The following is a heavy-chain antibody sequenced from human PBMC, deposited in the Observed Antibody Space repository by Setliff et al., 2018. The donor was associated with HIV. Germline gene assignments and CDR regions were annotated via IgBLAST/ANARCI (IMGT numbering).Heavy chain of an antibody. V-gene: IGHV1-3*01. J-gene: IGHJ4*02. CDR1: GYTFTSYA. D-gene: IGHD3-10*01. Sequence: GASVKVSCKASGYTFTSYAMHWVRQAPGQRLEWMGWINAGNGNTKYSQKFQGRVTITRDTSASTAYMELSSLRSEDTAVYYCARDKTSRYYYTGSAYSDYFDFWGQGTLVTSPQ. CDR2: INAGNGNT. CDR3: ARDKTSRYYYTGSAYSDYFDF.